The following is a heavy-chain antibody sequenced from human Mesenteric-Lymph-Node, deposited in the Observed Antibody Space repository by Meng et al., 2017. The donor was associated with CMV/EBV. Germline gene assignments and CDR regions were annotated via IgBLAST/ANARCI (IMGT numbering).Heavy chain of an antibody. Sequence: GGSLRLSCAASGFTFSDYWMSWVRQAPGKGLEWVANIKQDGSEKYYVDSVKGRFTISRENAKNSLYLQMNSLRAGDTAVYYCARGSIVDYDFGMDVWGQGTTVTVSS. V-gene: IGHV3-7*01. CDR3: ARGSIVDYDFGMDV. J-gene: IGHJ6*02. CDR1: GFTFSDYW. D-gene: IGHD1-26*01. CDR2: IKQDGSEK.